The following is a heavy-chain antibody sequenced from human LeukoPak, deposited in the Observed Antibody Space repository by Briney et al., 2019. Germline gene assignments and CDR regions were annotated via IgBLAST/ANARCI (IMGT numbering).Heavy chain of an antibody. V-gene: IGHV3-7*01. CDR1: GFTFTNYW. J-gene: IGHJ4*02. CDR2: IKQDRSEK. Sequence: GGPLRLSCAASGFTFTNYWMSWVRQAPGKGLELVANIKQDRSEKYYVDSVKGRFTISRDNAKNSLYLQMNSLRAEDTAVYYCARLREIPVFGVVTKSTSYFDYWGQGTLVTVSS. CDR3: ARLREIPVFGVVTKSTSYFDY. D-gene: IGHD3-3*01.